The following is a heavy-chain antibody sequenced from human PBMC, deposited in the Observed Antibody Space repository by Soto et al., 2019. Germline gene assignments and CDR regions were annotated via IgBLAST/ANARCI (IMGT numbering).Heavy chain of an antibody. D-gene: IGHD4-17*01. CDR3: ARDGGVGDYGDSEAFDI. Sequence: TSETLSLTCTVSGGSISSYYWSWIRQPPGKGLEWIGYIYYSGSTNYNPSLKSRVTISVDTSKNQFSLKLSSVTAADTAVYYCARDGGVGDYGDSEAFDIWGQGTMVTVSS. CDR1: GGSISSYY. V-gene: IGHV4-59*01. J-gene: IGHJ3*02. CDR2: IYYSGST.